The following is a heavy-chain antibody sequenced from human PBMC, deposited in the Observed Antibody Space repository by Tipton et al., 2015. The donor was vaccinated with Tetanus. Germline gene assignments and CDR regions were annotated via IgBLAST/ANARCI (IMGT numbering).Heavy chain of an antibody. CDR3: AISDVAVADTN. Sequence: SLRLSCATSRFSFTDAWMSWVRQAPGKGLEWVSGISAGGGSTYYADSVEGRFTISRDNSKNTLYLQMNSLRAEDTAIYYCAISDVAVADTNWGQGTLVTASS. V-gene: IGHV3-23*01. CDR1: RFSFTDAW. J-gene: IGHJ4*02. D-gene: IGHD6-19*01. CDR2: ISAGGGST.